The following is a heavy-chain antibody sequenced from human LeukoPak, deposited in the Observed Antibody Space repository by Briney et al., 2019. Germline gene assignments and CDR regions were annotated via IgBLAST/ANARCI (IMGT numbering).Heavy chain of an antibody. D-gene: IGHD4-17*01. V-gene: IGHV4-59*01. CDR1: GGSISSYY. CDR2: IYYSGST. J-gene: IGHJ5*02. CDR3: ARAVPMTTVTLNWFDP. Sequence: PSETLSLTCTVSGGSISSYYWSWIRQPPGKGLEWIGYIYYSGSTNYNPSLKSRVTISVGTSKNQFSLKLSSVTAADTAVYYCARAVPMTTVTLNWFDPWGQGTLVTVSS.